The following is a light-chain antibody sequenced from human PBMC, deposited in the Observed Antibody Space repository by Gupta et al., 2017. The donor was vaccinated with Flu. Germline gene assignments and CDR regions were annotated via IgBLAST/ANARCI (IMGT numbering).Light chain of an antibody. CDR2: GNS. CDR3: QSYDSSLGGLV. Sequence: HSVLTQPPAWSAAPGQRLTMSCTQSSSNIGAGYDVPWYQQHPGTAPQLLIYGNSNRPSGVPDRFSGSKSGTAASLASTGLQAEDEADYYCQSYDSSLGGLVFGGGTKLTVL. V-gene: IGLV1-40*01. CDR1: SSNIGAGYD. J-gene: IGLJ2*01.